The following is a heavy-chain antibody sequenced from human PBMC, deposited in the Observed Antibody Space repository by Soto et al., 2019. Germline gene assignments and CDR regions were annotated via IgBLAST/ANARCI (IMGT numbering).Heavy chain of an antibody. J-gene: IGHJ6*03. D-gene: IGHD1-7*01. V-gene: IGHV4-59*08. CDR1: GGSSSSYY. CDR3: ARHAWNYLYYYYYYMDV. Sequence: SETLSLTCTVSGGSSSSYYWSWIRQPPGKGLEWIGYIYYSGSTNYNPSLKSRVTISVDTSKNQFSLKLSSVTAADTAVYYCARHAWNYLYYYYYYMDVWGKGTTVTVSS. CDR2: IYYSGST.